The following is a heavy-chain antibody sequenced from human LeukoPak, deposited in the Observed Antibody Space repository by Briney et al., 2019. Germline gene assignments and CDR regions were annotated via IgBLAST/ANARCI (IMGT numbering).Heavy chain of an antibody. D-gene: IGHD2-15*01. V-gene: IGHV3-74*01. CDR3: ARGIYWFDP. CDR1: GFTFSSYW. CDR2: IKSDGRST. J-gene: IGHJ5*02. Sequence: AGGSLRLSCSASGFTFSSYWMHWVLQAPGKGLVWVSHIKSDGRSTSYADSVKGRFTISRDNAKNTLYLQMNTLRAEDTAVYYCARGIYWFDPWGQGTLVTVSS.